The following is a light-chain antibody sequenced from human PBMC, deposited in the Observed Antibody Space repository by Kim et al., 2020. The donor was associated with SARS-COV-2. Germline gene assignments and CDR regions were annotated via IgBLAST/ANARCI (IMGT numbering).Light chain of an antibody. Sequence: ASVGDRVTVTCRASQDIGNSLAWYQHRPGKAPKLLIFAASTLQSGVPSRFSGLRSGTDFTLVISTLQPEDVATYFCQKYNSVPITFGQGTRLEIK. CDR2: AAS. CDR3: QKYNSVPIT. V-gene: IGKV1-27*01. CDR1: QDIGNS. J-gene: IGKJ5*01.